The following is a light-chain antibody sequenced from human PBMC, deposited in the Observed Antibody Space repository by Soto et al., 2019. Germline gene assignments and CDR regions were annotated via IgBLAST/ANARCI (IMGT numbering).Light chain of an antibody. Sequence: IQLTQSPSSLSASVGDRVTITCRASQGISSYLAWYQQKPGKAPKLLIYAASTLQSGVPSRFSGSGSGTDLTITISSLQPEDFETYDCQQLNSYPLTFGQGTRLEIK. CDR2: AAS. V-gene: IGKV1-9*01. CDR3: QQLNSYPLT. CDR1: QGISSY. J-gene: IGKJ5*01.